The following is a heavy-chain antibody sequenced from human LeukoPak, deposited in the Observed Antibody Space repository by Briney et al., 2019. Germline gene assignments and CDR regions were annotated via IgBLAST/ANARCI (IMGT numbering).Heavy chain of an antibody. CDR2: MYTGGST. J-gene: IGHJ4*02. Sequence: GGSLRLSCVGLTFIVSDTFMSWIRQAPGKGLDWVSTMYTGGSTYYADSVKGRFTISRDNSKNTLYLQMNSLRAEDTAVYYCAKSSYGVPLDYWGQGTLVTVSS. D-gene: IGHD5-18*01. V-gene: IGHV3-53*01. CDR1: TFIVSDTF. CDR3: AKSSYGVPLDY.